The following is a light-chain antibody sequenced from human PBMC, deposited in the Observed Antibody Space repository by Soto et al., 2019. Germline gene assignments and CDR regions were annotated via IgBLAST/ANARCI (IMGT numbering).Light chain of an antibody. V-gene: IGKV3-15*01. CDR1: QSVSSN. CDR2: GAS. CDR3: QQYNNWPPDT. J-gene: IGKJ2*01. Sequence: EIVMTQSPATLSVSPGERATLSCRASQSVSSNLAWYQQKPGQAPRLLIYGASTRATGIPARFSGSGSGTEFTLTISRLQSEHFAVYYCQQYNNWPPDTFGQGTKLEIK.